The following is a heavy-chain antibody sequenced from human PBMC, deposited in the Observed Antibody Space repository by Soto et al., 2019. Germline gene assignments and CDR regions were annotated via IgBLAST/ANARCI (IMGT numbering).Heavy chain of an antibody. CDR3: ARDHSSWSSGWKAYGMDV. V-gene: IGHV3-30-3*01. D-gene: IGHD6-19*01. CDR1: GFTFSSYA. Sequence: GGSLRLSCAASGFTFSSYAMHWVRQAPGKGLEWVAVISYDGSNKYYADSVKGRFTISRDNSKNTLYLQMNSLRAEDTAVYYCARDHSSWSSGWKAYGMDVWGQGTTVTVSS. J-gene: IGHJ6*02. CDR2: ISYDGSNK.